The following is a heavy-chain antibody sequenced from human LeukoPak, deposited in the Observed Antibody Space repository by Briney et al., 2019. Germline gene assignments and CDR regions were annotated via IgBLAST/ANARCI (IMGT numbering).Heavy chain of an antibody. CDR3: AKARLAATGTHFDY. Sequence: GGSLRLSCAASEFTFSNYAMSWVRQAPGKGLEWVSSISASDGSTYYADSVKGRFTVSRDNSKNTLYLHMNSLGAEDTAVYYCAKARLAATGTHFDYWGQGTLVTVSS. CDR1: EFTFSNYA. V-gene: IGHV3-23*01. D-gene: IGHD6-13*01. J-gene: IGHJ4*02. CDR2: ISASDGST.